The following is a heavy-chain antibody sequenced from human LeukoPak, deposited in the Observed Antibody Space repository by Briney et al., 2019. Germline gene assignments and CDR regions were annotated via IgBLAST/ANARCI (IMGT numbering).Heavy chain of an antibody. CDR1: GFTFSSSW. Sequence: GGSLRLSCAASGFTFSSSWMSWVRQAPGKGLEWVSYISSSSSTIYYADSVKGRFTISRDNAKNSLYLQMNSLRAEDTAVYYCARVGGYYYDSSGFDYWGQGTLVTVSS. D-gene: IGHD3-22*01. CDR3: ARVGGYYYDSSGFDY. V-gene: IGHV3-48*01. CDR2: ISSSSSTI. J-gene: IGHJ4*02.